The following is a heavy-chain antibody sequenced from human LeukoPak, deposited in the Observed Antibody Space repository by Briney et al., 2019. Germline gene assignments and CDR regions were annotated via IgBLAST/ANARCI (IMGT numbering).Heavy chain of an antibody. V-gene: IGHV4-4*03. CDR1: GGSISSSNW. D-gene: IGHD4-17*01. CDR3: ARGTITTVTDS. Sequence: PGTLSLTCAISGGSISSSNWWTWVRQPPGKGLEWVGEIYLRGNTNYNPSLESRVTISVDESRTQLSLTLESVTAADTAVYYCARGTITTVTDSWGPGTLVTVSS. CDR2: IYLRGNT. J-gene: IGHJ4*02.